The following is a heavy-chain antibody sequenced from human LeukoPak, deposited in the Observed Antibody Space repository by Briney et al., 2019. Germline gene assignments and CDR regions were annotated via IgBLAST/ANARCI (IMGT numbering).Heavy chain of an antibody. D-gene: IGHD1-1*01. CDR2: ISHSGGT. Sequence: SDTLSLTCTVSDVSISNYYWSWIRQPPGKGLEWIGEISHSGGTNYNPSLKGRLTISVDKSKNQFSLKLKSVTAADTAVYYCARIARTGLDYWGQGTLVNVSS. CDR3: ARIARTGLDY. J-gene: IGHJ4*02. CDR1: DVSISNYY. V-gene: IGHV4-59*07.